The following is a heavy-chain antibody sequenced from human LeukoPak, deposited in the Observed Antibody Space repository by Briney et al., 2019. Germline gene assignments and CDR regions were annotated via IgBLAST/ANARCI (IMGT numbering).Heavy chain of an antibody. J-gene: IGHJ4*02. Sequence: SVKVSCKASGGTFSSYTISWVRQAPGQGLEWMGRIIPILGIANYAQKFQGRVTMTRDTSISTAYMELSRLRSDDTAVYYCARGPYNWNPHPPFDYWGQGTLVTVSS. D-gene: IGHD1-20*01. CDR3: ARGPYNWNPHPPFDY. CDR2: IIPILGIA. V-gene: IGHV1-69*02. CDR1: GGTFSSYT.